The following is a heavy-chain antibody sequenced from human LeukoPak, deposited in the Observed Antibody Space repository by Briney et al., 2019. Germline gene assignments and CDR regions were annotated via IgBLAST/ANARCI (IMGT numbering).Heavy chain of an antibody. D-gene: IGHD5-18*01. CDR2: IYYGSVFYSVST. CDR3: ARGPNSYPPLDYYYMDV. Sequence: SETLSLTCTVSDGSISSSSYYWGWIRQPPGKGLEWIGSIYYGSVFYSVSTYYNPSLKSRVTMSGDTSKNQFSLKLSSVTAADTAAYYCARGPNSYPPLDYYYMDVWGKGTTVTVSS. CDR1: DGSISSSSYY. V-gene: IGHV4-39*07. J-gene: IGHJ6*03.